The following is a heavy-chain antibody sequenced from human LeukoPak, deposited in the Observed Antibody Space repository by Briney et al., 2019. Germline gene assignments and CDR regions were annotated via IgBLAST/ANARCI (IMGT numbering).Heavy chain of an antibody. D-gene: IGHD1-26*01. CDR1: GYTFTGNF. V-gene: IGHV1-2*02. CDR2: INPNSGGT. CDR3: ARDLGGSYWGGSWFDP. Sequence: ASVKVSCKASGYTFTGNFMHWVRQAPGQGLEWMGWINPNSGGTNYAQKFQGRVTITRDTSTSTVYMELSSLRSEDTAVYYCARDLGGSYWGGSWFDPWGQGTLVTVSS. J-gene: IGHJ5*02.